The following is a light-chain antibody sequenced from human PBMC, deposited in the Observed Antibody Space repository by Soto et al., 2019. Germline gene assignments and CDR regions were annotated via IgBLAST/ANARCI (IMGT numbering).Light chain of an antibody. V-gene: IGLV2-14*01. CDR2: EVS. J-gene: IGLJ2*01. CDR3: SSYISSSTFVV. CDR1: SSDVGGYNY. Sequence: QSALTQPASVSGSPGQSITISCTGTSSDVGGYNYVSWHQQHPGKAPKVIITEVSNRHSGVSNRFSGSKSGNTASLTISGLQAEDEADYYCSSYISSSTFVVFGGGTKLTXL.